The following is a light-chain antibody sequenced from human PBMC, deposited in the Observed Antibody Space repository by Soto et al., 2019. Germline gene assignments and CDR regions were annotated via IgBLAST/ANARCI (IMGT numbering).Light chain of an antibody. Sequence: EIVMTQSPATVSVSPGERATLSCRASQSVSSNLAWYQQKPGQAPRLLIYGASTRATGIPARFSGSGSGTEFTLTISSLQSEDFAVYYCQQYNNWPPLTFGGGTKVGIK. CDR2: GAS. CDR1: QSVSSN. V-gene: IGKV3-15*01. J-gene: IGKJ4*01. CDR3: QQYNNWPPLT.